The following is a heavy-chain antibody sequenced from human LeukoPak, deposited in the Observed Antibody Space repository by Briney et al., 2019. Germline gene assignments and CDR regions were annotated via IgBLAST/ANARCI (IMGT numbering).Heavy chain of an antibody. CDR1: GFTFSSFG. CDR3: ANSRGWYRRYFDY. J-gene: IGHJ4*02. Sequence: GGSLRLSCAASGFTFSSFGMSWVRQAPGKGLEWVSAISSTGGTAYYADSVKGRFTISRDNSKNTLYLQMNSLRAEDTAVYYCANSRGWYRRYFDYWGQGTLVTVSS. D-gene: IGHD6-19*01. CDR2: ISSTGGTA. V-gene: IGHV3-23*01.